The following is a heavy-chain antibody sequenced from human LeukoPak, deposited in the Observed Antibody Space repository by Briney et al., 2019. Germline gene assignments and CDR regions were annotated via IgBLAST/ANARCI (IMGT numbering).Heavy chain of an antibody. Sequence: PSETLSLTCSVSGGSISLSYYYWGWIRQPPGKALEWIGSVYYSGTTSYNPSLKSRVTISVDMSKNHFSLRLSSVTAADTAMYYCARGTLYSGWSYYFDYWGQGSQVTVSS. J-gene: IGHJ4*02. V-gene: IGHV4-39*07. CDR1: GGSISLSYYY. D-gene: IGHD6-19*01. CDR3: ARGTLYSGWSYYFDY. CDR2: VYYSGTT.